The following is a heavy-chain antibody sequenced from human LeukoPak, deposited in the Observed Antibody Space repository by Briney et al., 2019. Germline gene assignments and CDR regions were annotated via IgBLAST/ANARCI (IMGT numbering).Heavy chain of an antibody. J-gene: IGHJ5*01. Sequence: GGSLRLSCAASGFTFSSYAMSWVRQAPGKGLEWVSSISRSGSTKYYADSVKGRFTISRDNAKNSLFLQMNSLRAEDTAVYYCARDRYSSGWFDSWGQGTLVTVSS. D-gene: IGHD2-15*01. CDR1: GFTFSSYA. CDR2: ISRSGSTK. V-gene: IGHV3-48*04. CDR3: ARDRYSSGWFDS.